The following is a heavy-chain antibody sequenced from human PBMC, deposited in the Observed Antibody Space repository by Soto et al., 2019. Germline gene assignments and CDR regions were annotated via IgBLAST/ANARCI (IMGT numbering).Heavy chain of an antibody. Sequence: GASVKVSCKASGYTFTSYGISWVRQAPGQGLEWMGWISAYNGNTNYAQMLQGRVTMTTDTSTSTAYMELRSLRLEDTAMYYCARDDDYPDNGFDYWGQGTLVTVSS. V-gene: IGHV1-18*01. CDR3: ARDDDYPDNGFDY. J-gene: IGHJ4*02. CDR2: ISAYNGNT. D-gene: IGHD4-17*01. CDR1: GYTFTSYG.